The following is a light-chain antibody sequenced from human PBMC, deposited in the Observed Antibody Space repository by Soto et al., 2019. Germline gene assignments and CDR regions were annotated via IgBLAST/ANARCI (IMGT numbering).Light chain of an antibody. CDR3: QQRGNWPPGYT. Sequence: ETALTQSPATLSLSPGESATLSCRASQSVGSNFAWYQQKPGQAPRLLIYDASHRASGVPARFSGSGSGTDFTLTISSLESEDFAVYYCQQRGNWPPGYTFGQGTKLEI. CDR1: QSVGSN. CDR2: DAS. V-gene: IGKV3-11*01. J-gene: IGKJ2*01.